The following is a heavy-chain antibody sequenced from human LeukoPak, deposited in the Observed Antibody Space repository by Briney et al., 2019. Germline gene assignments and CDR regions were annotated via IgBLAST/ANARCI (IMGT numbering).Heavy chain of an antibody. D-gene: IGHD3-10*01. CDR2: IYYSGST. CDR3: ARDTRSSITMVRGLGGWFDP. CDR1: GGSISSYY. J-gene: IGHJ5*02. Sequence: SETLSLTCTVSGGSISSYYWSWIRQPPGKGLEWIGYIYYSGSTNYNPSLKSRVTVSVDTSKNQFSLKLSSVTAADTAVYYCARDTRSSITMVRGLGGWFDPWGQGTLVTVSS. V-gene: IGHV4-59*01.